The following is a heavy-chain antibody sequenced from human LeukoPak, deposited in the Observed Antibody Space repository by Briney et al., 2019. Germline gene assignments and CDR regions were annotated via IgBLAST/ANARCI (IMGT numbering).Heavy chain of an antibody. CDR3: ARFGYCSGGSCRYYFDY. CDR1: GYSFTSYW. J-gene: IGHJ4*02. V-gene: IGHV5-51*01. CDR2: IYPGDSDT. D-gene: IGHD2-15*01. Sequence: GESLKISCKGSGYSFTSYWIGWVRQMPGKGLEWMGIIYPGDSDTRYSPSFQGQVTISADKSISTAYLQWSSLKASDTAMYYCARFGYCSGGSCRYYFDYWGQGTLVTVSS.